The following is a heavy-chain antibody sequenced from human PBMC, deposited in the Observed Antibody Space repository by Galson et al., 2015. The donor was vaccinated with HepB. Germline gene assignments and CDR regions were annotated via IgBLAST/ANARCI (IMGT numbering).Heavy chain of an antibody. CDR1: GFTFSSYS. CDR3: ARVPRGVLGPFDI. CDR2: ISSSSSYI. J-gene: IGHJ3*02. V-gene: IGHV3-21*01. D-gene: IGHD1-26*01. Sequence: SLRLSCAASGFTFSSYSMNWVRQAPGKGLEWVSSISSSSSYIYYADSVKGRFTISRDNAKNSLYLQMNSLRAEDTAVYYCARVPRGVLGPFDIWGQGTMVTVSS.